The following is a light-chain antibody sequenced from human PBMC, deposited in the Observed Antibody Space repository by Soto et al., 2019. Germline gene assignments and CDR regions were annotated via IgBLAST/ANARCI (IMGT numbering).Light chain of an antibody. CDR3: QQYNSYTWT. CDR2: KAS. CDR1: QTISSW. Sequence: DIQTTQPPSTPPGPVGGRVTTHRRASQTISSWLAWYQQKPGKAPKLLIYKASTLKSGVPSRFSGSGSGTGFTLSISSLQPDDFATYYCQQYNSYTWTFGQGTKVDIK. J-gene: IGKJ1*01. V-gene: IGKV1-5*03.